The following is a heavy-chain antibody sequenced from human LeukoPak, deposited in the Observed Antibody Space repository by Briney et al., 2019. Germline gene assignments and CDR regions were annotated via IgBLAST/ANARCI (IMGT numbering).Heavy chain of an antibody. J-gene: IGHJ5*02. CDR1: GFTFGDYA. Sequence: GGSLRLSCTASGFTFGDYAMSWVRRAPGKGREGVGFIRSKAYGGTTEYAASGKGRFTISRDDSKSIAYLQMNSLKTEDTAVYYCTSRAERDIVVVPAAWGQGTLVTVSS. CDR3: TSRAERDIVVVPAA. V-gene: IGHV3-49*04. D-gene: IGHD2-2*01. CDR2: IRSKAYGGTT.